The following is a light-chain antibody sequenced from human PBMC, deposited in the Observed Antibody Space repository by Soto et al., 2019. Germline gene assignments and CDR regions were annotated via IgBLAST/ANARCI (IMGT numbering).Light chain of an antibody. CDR1: QSVRTY. J-gene: IGKJ5*01. V-gene: IGKV3-11*01. Sequence: EIVLTQSPVTLSLSPGERATLSCRASQSVRTYLAWYQVKPGQAPRLLIYDASSRAYGVPARFSGSGSGTDFTLTISSLEPEDFALYYCQQRNSWPPITFGQGTRLEIK. CDR2: DAS. CDR3: QQRNSWPPIT.